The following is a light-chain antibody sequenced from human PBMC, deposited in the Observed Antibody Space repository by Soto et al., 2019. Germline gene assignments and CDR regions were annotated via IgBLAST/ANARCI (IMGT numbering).Light chain of an antibody. CDR2: EVN. CDR3: SSFTSTNTWV. CDR1: RSDVGGYNY. J-gene: IGLJ3*02. Sequence: QSALTQPASVSGSPGQSITISCTGTRSDVGGYNYVSWYQQHPGKAPKLMIFEVNNRPSGVSNRFSGSKSGNTAALTISGRQAEDDADYFCSSFTSTNTWVFGGGTTLTVL. V-gene: IGLV2-14*01.